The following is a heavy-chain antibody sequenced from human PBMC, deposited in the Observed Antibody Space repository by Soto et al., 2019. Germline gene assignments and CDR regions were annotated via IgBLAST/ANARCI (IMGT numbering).Heavy chain of an antibody. D-gene: IGHD5-18*01. V-gene: IGHV4-34*01. J-gene: IGHJ6*02. Sequence: PSETLSLTCAVYGGSFSGYYWSWIRQPPGKGLEWIGEINHSGSTNYNPSLKSRVTISVDTSKNQFSLKLSSVTAADTAVYYCARGREDTAMADYYYYGMDVWGQGTMVTVSS. CDR1: GGSFSGYY. CDR3: ARGREDTAMADYYYYGMDV. CDR2: INHSGST.